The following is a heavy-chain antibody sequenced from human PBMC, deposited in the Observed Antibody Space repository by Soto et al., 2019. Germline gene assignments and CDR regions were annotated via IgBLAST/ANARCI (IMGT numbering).Heavy chain of an antibody. CDR2: IIPIFGTV. V-gene: IGHV1-69*05. D-gene: IGHD3-10*01. Sequence: QVQLVQSGAEVKKPGSSVKVSCKASGGTFSSYAITWVRQAPGQGLEWLGGIIPIFGTVNYAQNFQGRVTITXXEXTXTAYMELSSLRSEDTAVYYCARPMWFGELLSGWFDPWGQGTLVTVSS. J-gene: IGHJ5*02. CDR1: GGTFSSYA. CDR3: ARPMWFGELLSGWFDP.